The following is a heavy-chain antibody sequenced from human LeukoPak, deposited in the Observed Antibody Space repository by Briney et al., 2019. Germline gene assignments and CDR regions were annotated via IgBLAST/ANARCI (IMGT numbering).Heavy chain of an antibody. V-gene: IGHV1-2*02. CDR3: WVVVVPAAPDV. CDR1: GYTFTGYY. J-gene: IGHJ6*04. Sequence: GASVKVSCKASGYTFTGYYMHWVRQAPGQGLEWMGWINPNSGGINYAQKFQGRFTMTRDTSISTAYMELSRLRSDDTAVYYCWVVVVPAAPDVWGKGTTVTVSS. D-gene: IGHD2-2*01. CDR2: INPNSGGI.